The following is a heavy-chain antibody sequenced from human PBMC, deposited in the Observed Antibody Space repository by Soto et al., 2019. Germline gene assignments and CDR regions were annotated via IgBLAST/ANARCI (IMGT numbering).Heavy chain of an antibody. CDR3: ATDKHSSAYAERD. CDR2: FDPEDGET. J-gene: IGHJ4*02. CDR1: GYTITELS. Sequence: SVQVSCKVSGYTITELSMHWVRQAPGKGLEWMGGFDPEDGETIYAQKFQGRVTMTEDTSTDTAYMELSSLRSEDTAVYDCATDKHSSAYAERDWCQGRLVTV. D-gene: IGHD3-22*01. V-gene: IGHV1-24*01.